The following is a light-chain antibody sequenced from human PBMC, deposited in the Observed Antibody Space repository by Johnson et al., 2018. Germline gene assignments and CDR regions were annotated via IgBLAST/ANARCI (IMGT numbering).Light chain of an antibody. Sequence: QSVLTQPPSVSAAPGQKVTISCSGSSSNIGNNYVSWYQQLPGTAPKLLIYENNKRPSGIPDRFSGSKSGTSATLGITGLQTGDEADYYCGTWDSSLSAGNSFRPGTVVTVL. J-gene: IGLJ1*01. V-gene: IGLV1-51*02. CDR2: ENN. CDR1: SSNIGNNY. CDR3: GTWDSSLSAGNS.